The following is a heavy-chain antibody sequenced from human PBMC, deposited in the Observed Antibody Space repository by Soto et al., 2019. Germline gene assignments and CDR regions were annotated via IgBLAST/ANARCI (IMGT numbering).Heavy chain of an antibody. V-gene: IGHV3-21*06. J-gene: IGHJ5*02. CDR1: FTFSMYS. CDR3: TRDQGGSYDSWFDP. D-gene: IGHD1-26*01. CDR2: ISSGGIYI. Sequence: EVQVVESGGGLVNPGGSLRLSCSFTFSMYSMNWVRQAPGKGLGWVASISSGGIYIKYADSVKGRFTITRDNAKNSVSLQMNSLKVEDTALYYCTRDQGGSYDSWFDPWGQGTQVIVSS.